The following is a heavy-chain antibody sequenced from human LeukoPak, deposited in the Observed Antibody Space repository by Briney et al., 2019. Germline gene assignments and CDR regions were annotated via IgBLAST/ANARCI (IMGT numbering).Heavy chain of an antibody. CDR1: GSTFSSYV. Sequence: SLRLSCAASGSTFSSYVMHWARQAPGKGLEWVAHIWYDGGNNYYADSVKGRFTISRDNSKNTLYLQMNSLRVEDTAVYYCARDNDRGFDYWGQGTLVTVSS. D-gene: IGHD1-1*01. V-gene: IGHV3-33*01. CDR2: IWYDGGNN. CDR3: ARDNDRGFDY. J-gene: IGHJ4*02.